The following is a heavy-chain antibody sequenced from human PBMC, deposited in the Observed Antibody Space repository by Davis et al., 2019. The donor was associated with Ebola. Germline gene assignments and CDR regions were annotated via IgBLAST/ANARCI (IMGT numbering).Heavy chain of an antibody. V-gene: IGHV4-59*08. CDR2: VSSSGST. CDR3: ARGEVRYCSSTSCYNYGMDV. Sequence: SETLSLTCTVSAGSMSSYYWSWFRQTPGKGLEWIGYVSSSGSTNYNSSLESRVTISVDTSKNQFSLKLSSVTAADTAVYYCARGEVRYCSSTSCYNYGMDVWGQGTTVTVSS. J-gene: IGHJ6*02. D-gene: IGHD2-2*02. CDR1: AGSMSSYY.